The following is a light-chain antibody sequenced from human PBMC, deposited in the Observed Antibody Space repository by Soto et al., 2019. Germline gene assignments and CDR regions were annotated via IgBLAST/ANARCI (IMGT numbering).Light chain of an antibody. V-gene: IGKV3-11*01. CDR2: DAS. Sequence: EIVLTQSPATLSLSPGEGATLSCRASQSVSSYLAWYQQKPGQAPRLLIYDASNRATGIPARFSGSGSGTDFTLTISSLEPEDFAVYYCQHYGSSPPYTFGQGTKLKIK. J-gene: IGKJ2*01. CDR1: QSVSSY. CDR3: QHYGSSPPYT.